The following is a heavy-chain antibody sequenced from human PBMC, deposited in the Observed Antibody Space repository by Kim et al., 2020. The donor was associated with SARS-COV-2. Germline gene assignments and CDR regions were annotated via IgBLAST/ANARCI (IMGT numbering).Heavy chain of an antibody. J-gene: IGHJ5*02. CDR2: IWYDGSNK. Sequence: GGSLRLSCAASGFTFSSYGMHWVRQAPGKGLEWVAVIWYDGSNKYYADSVKGRFTISRDNFKNTLYLQMNSLRAEDTAVYYCAREEQQLEGNWFDPWGQG. V-gene: IGHV3-33*01. CDR1: GFTFSSYG. D-gene: IGHD6-13*01. CDR3: AREEQQLEGNWFDP.